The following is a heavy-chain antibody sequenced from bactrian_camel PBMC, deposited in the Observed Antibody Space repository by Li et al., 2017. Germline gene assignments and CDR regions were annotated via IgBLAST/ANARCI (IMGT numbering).Heavy chain of an antibody. CDR2: IDSRGGT. D-gene: IGHD1*01. V-gene: IGHV3S26*01. Sequence: HVQLVESGGGSVQAGGSLRLSCVVSGATDYSDYCMGWFRQAPGKEREGVAYIDSRGGTTYADSAKGRFTVSRDNAVHTLYLEMNSLKPEDTAMYYCVARGYDLGCPGTEGFVPGDYDYWGQGTQVTVS. CDR3: VARGYDLGCPGTEGFVPGDYDY. CDR1: GATDYSDYC. J-gene: IGHJ4*01.